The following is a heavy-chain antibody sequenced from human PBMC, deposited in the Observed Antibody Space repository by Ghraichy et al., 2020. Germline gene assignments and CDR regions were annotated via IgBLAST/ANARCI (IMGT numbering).Heavy chain of an antibody. CDR1: GFTFSSYA. CDR3: AKGAGMRYYYYYYMDV. D-gene: IGHD6-13*01. CDR2: ISGSGGST. V-gene: IGHV3-23*01. J-gene: IGHJ6*03. Sequence: GGSLRLSCAASGFTFSSYAMSWVRQAPGKGLEWVSAISGSGGSTYYAASVKGRFTISRDNSKNTLYLQMNSLRAEDTAVYYCAKGAGMRYYYYYYMDVWGKGTTVTVSS.